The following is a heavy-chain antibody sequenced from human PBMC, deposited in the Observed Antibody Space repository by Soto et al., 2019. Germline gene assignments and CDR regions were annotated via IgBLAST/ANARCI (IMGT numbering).Heavy chain of an antibody. Sequence: GGSLRLSCAASGFTFSSYSMNWVRQAPGKGLEWVSSISSSSSYIYYADSVKGRFTISRDNAKNSLYLQMNSLRAEDTAVYYCARVPSATANDCSGGSCYLDVWGQGTTVTVS. D-gene: IGHD2-15*01. CDR2: ISSSSSYI. V-gene: IGHV3-21*01. CDR1: GFTFSSYS. J-gene: IGHJ6*02. CDR3: ARVPSATANDCSGGSCYLDV.